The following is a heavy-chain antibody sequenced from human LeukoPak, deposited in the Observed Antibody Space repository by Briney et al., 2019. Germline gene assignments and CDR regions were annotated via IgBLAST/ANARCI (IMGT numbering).Heavy chain of an antibody. CDR1: GFTFSNYG. J-gene: IGHJ4*02. V-gene: IGHV3-30*03. CDR2: ISYDGGNK. CDR3: ARRQYFDD. Sequence: GGSLRLSCAASGFTFSNYGIHWVRQAPGQGLEWVAVISYDGGNKYYADSVKGRFTISRDNSKNTLYLQMNSLRAEDTAVYYCARRQYFDDWGQGTLVTVSS.